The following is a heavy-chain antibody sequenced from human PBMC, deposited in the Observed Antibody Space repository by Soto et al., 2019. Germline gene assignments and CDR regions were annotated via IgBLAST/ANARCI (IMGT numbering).Heavy chain of an antibody. D-gene: IGHD3-3*01. CDR3: ARTDTYYDSRGPYYVFDY. CDR2: IFSNDEK. J-gene: IGHJ4*02. CDR1: GFSLSNGRLG. V-gene: IGHV2-26*01. Sequence: QVTLKESGPVLVKPTETLTLTCAVSGFSLSNGRLGVSWIRQPPGKALEWLAHIFSNDEKSYTTSLKSRLTISKDTSKSQVLLIVTNMYPVDTATYYCARTDTYYDSRGPYYVFDYWGQGTLVTVSS.